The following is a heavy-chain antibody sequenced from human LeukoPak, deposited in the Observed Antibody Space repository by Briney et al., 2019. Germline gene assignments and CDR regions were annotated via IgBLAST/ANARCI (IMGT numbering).Heavy chain of an antibody. CDR1: GFXFSIYT. CDR3: ARPRDGYNYGAFDI. CDR2: ISTGSSTI. V-gene: IGHV3-48*02. D-gene: IGHD5-24*01. Sequence: GGSLRLSCAASGFXFSIYTINWVRQAPGKGLAWGSYISTGSSTIHYADSVEGRFTISRDNAKNSLYLQMNSLRDEDTAVYYCARPRDGYNYGAFDIWGQGTMVTVSS. J-gene: IGHJ3*02.